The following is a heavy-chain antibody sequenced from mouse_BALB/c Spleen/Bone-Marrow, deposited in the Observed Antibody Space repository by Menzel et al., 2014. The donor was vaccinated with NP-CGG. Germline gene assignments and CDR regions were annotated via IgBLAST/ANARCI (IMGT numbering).Heavy chain of an antibody. J-gene: IGHJ2*01. CDR3: AKGGNYRYDFDY. D-gene: IGHD2-14*01. Sequence: SGPELVKPGASVKMSRKASGYTFTSYVMHWVRQKPGQGLEWIGYINPYNDGTKYNEKFKGMATLTSDRSSSTVYMELSSLTSEDSSVYYCAKGGNYRYDFDYWGQGTTLTVSS. V-gene: IGHV1-14*01. CDR2: INPYNDGT. CDR1: GYTFTSYV.